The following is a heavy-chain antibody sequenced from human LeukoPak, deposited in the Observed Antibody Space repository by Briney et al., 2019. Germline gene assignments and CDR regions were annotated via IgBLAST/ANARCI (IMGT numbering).Heavy chain of an antibody. D-gene: IGHD5-18*01. CDR1: GGSISSYY. Sequence: KPSETLSLTCTVSGGSISSYYWTWIRQPPGKGLEWIGYIYYSGGTNYNPSLKSRVTILVDTSKNQFSLKLSSVTAADTAVYYCARDRGFSYDLDYWGQGTLVTVSS. J-gene: IGHJ4*02. V-gene: IGHV4-59*01. CDR2: IYYSGGT. CDR3: ARDRGFSYDLDY.